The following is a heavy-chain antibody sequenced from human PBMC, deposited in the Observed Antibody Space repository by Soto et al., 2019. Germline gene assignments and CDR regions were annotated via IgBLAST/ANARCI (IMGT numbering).Heavy chain of an antibody. CDR1: GFTFRFYW. CDR3: ARDRDGDFDY. CDR2: SNSDGTNT. J-gene: IGHJ4*02. D-gene: IGHD4-17*01. V-gene: IGHV3-74*01. Sequence: EVQLVESGGGVVQPGGSLRLSCAASGFTFRFYWMHWVRQAPGKGLVWVSRSNSDGTNTAYADSVKGRFTVSRDNAKNTVYLQMNSLRAEDTAVYYCARDRDGDFDYWGQGALVTVS.